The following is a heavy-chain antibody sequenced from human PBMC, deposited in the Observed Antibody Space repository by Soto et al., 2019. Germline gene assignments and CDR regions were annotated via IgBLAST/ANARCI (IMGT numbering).Heavy chain of an antibody. V-gene: IGHV1-69*06. CDR1: GGTFSDYS. CDR2: IVPIFGSA. J-gene: IGHJ4*02. CDR3: ARVSYFHNGLIGH. D-gene: IGHD2-21*01. Sequence: QVQLMQSGPEVKKPGSSVKVSCKASGGTFSDYSISWVRQAPGQGLEWMGGIVPIFGSADYAHNFKGRVTITADKSTGSAYLEMTSLRSDDTAIYYCARVSYFHNGLIGHWGQGTLVTVSS.